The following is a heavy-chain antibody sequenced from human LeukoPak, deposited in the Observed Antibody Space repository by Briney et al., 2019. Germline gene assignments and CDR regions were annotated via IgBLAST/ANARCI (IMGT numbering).Heavy chain of an antibody. CDR3: ARDEYKADAY. CDR2: ISSNGGST. D-gene: IGHD2/OR15-2a*01. J-gene: IGHJ4*02. CDR1: GFTFSSYA. Sequence: GGSRRLSCSASGFTFSSYAMHWVRQAPGKGLEYVSAISSNGGSTYYADSVKGRFTISRDNSKNTLYLQMNSLRAEDTAVYYCARDEYKADAYWGQGTLVTVSS. V-gene: IGHV3-64*04.